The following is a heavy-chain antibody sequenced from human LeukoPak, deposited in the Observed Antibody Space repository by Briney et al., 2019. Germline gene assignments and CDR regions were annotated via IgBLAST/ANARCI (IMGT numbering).Heavy chain of an antibody. CDR1: GGSISTDTYY. J-gene: IGHJ4*02. D-gene: IGHD1-14*01. V-gene: IGHV4-39*07. CDR2: IYYSESV. Sequence: KSSETLSLTCTVSGGSISTDTYYWAWIRQPPGKGLEWIGTIYYSESVSYNPSLKSRVTFSIDTSKNQFSLKMRSVTAADTAIYYCARDGIQRNLDHWGQGTLVTVSS. CDR3: ARDGIQRNLDH.